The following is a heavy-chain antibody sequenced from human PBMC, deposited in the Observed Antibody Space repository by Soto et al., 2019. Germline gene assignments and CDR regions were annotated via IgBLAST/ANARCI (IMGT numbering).Heavy chain of an antibody. D-gene: IGHD3-16*01. CDR3: ARGKGGNYYYYGMDV. Sequence: GGSLRLSCAASGFTFSSYAMHWVRQAPGKGLEWVAVISYDGSNKYYADSVKGRFTISRDNSKNTLYLQMNSLRAEDTAVYYCARGKGGNYYYYGMDVWGQGTTVTVSS. CDR2: ISYDGSNK. V-gene: IGHV3-30-3*01. J-gene: IGHJ6*02. CDR1: GFTFSSYA.